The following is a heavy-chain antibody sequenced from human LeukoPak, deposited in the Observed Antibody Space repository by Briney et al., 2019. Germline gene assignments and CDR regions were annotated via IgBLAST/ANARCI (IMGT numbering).Heavy chain of an antibody. CDR3: ARGAQSYYFDY. CDR1: GGSISSGGYS. CDR2: IYHSGST. Sequence: SETLSLTCAVSGGSISSGGYSWSWIRQPPGKGLEWIGYIYHSGSTYYNPSLKSRVTISVDRSKNQFSLKLSSVTAADTAVYYCARGAQSYYFDYWGRGTLVTVSS. V-gene: IGHV4-30-2*01. J-gene: IGHJ4*02.